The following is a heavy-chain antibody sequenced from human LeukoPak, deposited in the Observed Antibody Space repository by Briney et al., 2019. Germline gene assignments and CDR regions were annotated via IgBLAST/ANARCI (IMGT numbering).Heavy chain of an antibody. J-gene: IGHJ4*02. Sequence: GGSLRLSCAASGFTFSSYRMNWVRQAPGKGLEWVSSISSSSSYIYYADSVKGRFTISRDNAKNSLYLQMNSLRAEDTAVYYCAREYYDSSGYYYPLFDYWGQGTLVTVSS. CDR2: ISSSSSYI. CDR3: AREYYDSSGYYYPLFDY. CDR1: GFTFSSYR. V-gene: IGHV3-21*01. D-gene: IGHD3-22*01.